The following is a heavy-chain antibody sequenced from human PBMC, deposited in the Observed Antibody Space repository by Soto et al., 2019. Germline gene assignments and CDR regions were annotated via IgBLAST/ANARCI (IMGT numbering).Heavy chain of an antibody. J-gene: IGHJ6*02. Sequence: RASETLSLTCAVYGGSFSGYYWSWIRQPPGKGLEWIGEINHSGSTNYNPSLKSRVTISVDTSKNQFSLKLSSVTAADTAVYYCARGGRGGSGSYYAPYYYYGMDVWGQGNPGHRL. CDR3: ARGGRGGSGSYYAPYYYYGMDV. D-gene: IGHD3-10*01. V-gene: IGHV4-34*01. CDR1: GGSFSGYY. CDR2: INHSGST.